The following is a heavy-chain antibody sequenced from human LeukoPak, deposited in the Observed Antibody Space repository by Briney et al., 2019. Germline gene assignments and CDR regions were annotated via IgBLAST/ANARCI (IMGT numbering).Heavy chain of an antibody. Sequence: ASVKVSCKASGYTFTSCDINWVRQATGQGLEWMGWMNPNSGNTGYAQKFQGRVTMTRNTSISTAFMELSSLRSEDTAVYYCARPRLQGVPNFDYWGQGTLVTVSS. J-gene: IGHJ4*02. V-gene: IGHV1-8*01. D-gene: IGHD3-16*01. CDR1: GYTFTSCD. CDR3: ARPRLQGVPNFDY. CDR2: MNPNSGNT.